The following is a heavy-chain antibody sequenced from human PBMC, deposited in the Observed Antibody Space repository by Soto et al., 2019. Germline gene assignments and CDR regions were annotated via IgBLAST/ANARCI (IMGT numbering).Heavy chain of an antibody. J-gene: IGHJ4*02. CDR2: ISAHNGNT. V-gene: IGHV1-18*01. CDR3: ARGRYGDY. CDR1: GYTFTSYG. D-gene: IGHD1-1*01. Sequence: QVHLVQSGAXVXXPXASVKVSCKASGYTFTSYGITWVRQAPGQGLEWMGWISAHNGNTDYAQKLQGRVIVTRDTSTSAAYMELRSLRSDDTAVYYCARGRYGDYWGQGALVTVSS.